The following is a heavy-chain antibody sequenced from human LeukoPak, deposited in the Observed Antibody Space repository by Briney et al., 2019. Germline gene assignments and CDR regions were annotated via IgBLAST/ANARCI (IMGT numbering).Heavy chain of an antibody. CDR1: GFNFSSYK. CDR3: AKGSSDDCSITTCYYFDY. V-gene: IGHV3-21*04. CDR2: ITRSGTHI. D-gene: IGHD2-2*01. J-gene: IGHJ4*02. Sequence: GGSLRLSCAASGFNFSSYKMNWVRQAPGKGLEWVSSITRSGTHIYYADSVKGRFTISRDISKNTLYLQMNSLRAEDTALYYCAKGSSDDCSITTCYYFDYWGQGTQVTVSS.